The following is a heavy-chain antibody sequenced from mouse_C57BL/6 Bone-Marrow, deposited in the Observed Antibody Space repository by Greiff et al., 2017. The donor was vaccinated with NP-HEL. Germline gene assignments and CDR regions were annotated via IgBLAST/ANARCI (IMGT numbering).Heavy chain of an antibody. CDR2: IDPENGDT. V-gene: IGHV14-4*01. D-gene: IGHD1-1*01. CDR3: TTRYPYYYGSSLDY. Sequence: VQLQQSGAELVRPGASVKLSCTASGFNIKDDYMHWVKQRPEQGLEWIGWIDPENGDTEYASKFQGKATITADTSAKTAYLQLSSLTSEDTAVYYCTTRYPYYYGSSLDYWGQGTTLTVSS. J-gene: IGHJ2*01. CDR1: GFNIKDDY.